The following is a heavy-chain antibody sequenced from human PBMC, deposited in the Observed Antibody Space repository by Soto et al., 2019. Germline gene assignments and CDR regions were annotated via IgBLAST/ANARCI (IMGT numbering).Heavy chain of an antibody. CDR3: ARDLHDYVSFRFDP. CDR1: GFNFSSYS. Sequence: GGSLRLSCAASGFNFSSYSMNWVRQAPGKGLEWVSSISRSSSYIYYADSVKGRFTISRDNAKNSLYLQMNSLRAEDTAVYYCARDLHDYVSFRFDPWGQGTLVTVSS. J-gene: IGHJ5*02. V-gene: IGHV3-21*01. CDR2: ISRSSSYI. D-gene: IGHD3-16*01.